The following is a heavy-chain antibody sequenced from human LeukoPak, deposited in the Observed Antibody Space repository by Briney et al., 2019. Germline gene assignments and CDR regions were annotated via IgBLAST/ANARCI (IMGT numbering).Heavy chain of an antibody. Sequence: GASVKVSFKASGYTFTNYGMSWVRQAPGQGLEWMGWISAYNGNTNYAQKLQGRVTMTTDTSTSTAYMELRSLRSDDTAVYYCAREAGSQITIFGVTSRYFDLWGRGTLVTVSS. D-gene: IGHD3-3*01. J-gene: IGHJ2*01. V-gene: IGHV1-18*01. CDR3: AREAGSQITIFGVTSRYFDL. CDR1: GYTFTNYG. CDR2: ISAYNGNT.